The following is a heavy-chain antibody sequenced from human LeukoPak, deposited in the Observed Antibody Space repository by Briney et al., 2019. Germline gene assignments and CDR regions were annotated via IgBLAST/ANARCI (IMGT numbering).Heavy chain of an antibody. J-gene: IGHJ4*02. CDR1: GGHISTYY. CDR2: VYYSEST. Sequence: SETLSLTCTVSGGHISTYYWSWIRQAPGKGLERIGYVYYSESTKHNPSLKSRGTISVDTSKNQFSLKLSSVTAADTAVYFCARGITDSIWYLDYWGQGTLVTVSS. D-gene: IGHD3-22*01. CDR3: ARGITDSIWYLDY. V-gene: IGHV4-59*01.